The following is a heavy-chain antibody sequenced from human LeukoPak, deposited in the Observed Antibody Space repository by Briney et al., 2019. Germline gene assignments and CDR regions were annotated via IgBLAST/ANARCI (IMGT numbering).Heavy chain of an antibody. D-gene: IGHD6-19*01. Sequence: ASVKVSCKASGYTFTIYGISWVRQAPGQGLEWMGWISAYNGNTNYAQKLQGRVTVTTDTSTSTAYMERRSLRSDDTAVYYCARVGSSGWYEDYWGQGTLVTVSS. CDR1: GYTFTIYG. CDR2: ISAYNGNT. V-gene: IGHV1-18*01. J-gene: IGHJ4*02. CDR3: ARVGSSGWYEDY.